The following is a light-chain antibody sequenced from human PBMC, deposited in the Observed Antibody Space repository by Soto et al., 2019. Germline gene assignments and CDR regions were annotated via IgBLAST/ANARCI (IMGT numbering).Light chain of an antibody. CDR2: GAS. V-gene: IGKV1-5*01. CDR1: QSIRHY. CDR3: QHHNSYSQR. J-gene: IGKJ1*01. Sequence: DIQMTQSPPTLSASVRDRVTITCRASQSIRHYLAWYQQMPGKAPKLLIYGASTLQSGVPSRFSGSGSGTEFTLTISSLQPDDFRTYFCQHHNSYSQRFGKGTKVDIK.